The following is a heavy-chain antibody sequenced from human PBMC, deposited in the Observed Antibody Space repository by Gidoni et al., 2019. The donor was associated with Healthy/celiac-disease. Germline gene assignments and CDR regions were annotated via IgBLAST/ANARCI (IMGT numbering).Heavy chain of an antibody. CDR3: ARGEALYGDLFDY. V-gene: IGHV1-3*01. J-gene: IGHJ4*02. Sequence: QVQLVQSGAEVKKPGASVQVSCKASGYTFTSYAMHWVRQAPGQRLEWMGWINAGNGNTKYSQKFQGRVTITRDTSASTAYMELSSLRSEDTAVYYCARGEALYGDLFDYWGQGTLVTVSS. CDR2: INAGNGNT. CDR1: GYTFTSYA. D-gene: IGHD4-17*01.